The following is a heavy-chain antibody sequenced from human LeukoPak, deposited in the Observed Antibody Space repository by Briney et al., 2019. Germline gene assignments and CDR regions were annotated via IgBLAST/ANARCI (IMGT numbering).Heavy chain of an antibody. CDR1: GFTFSSYD. Sequence: PGGSLRLSCAASGFTFSSYDMHWVRQAPGKGLEWVAVISYDGSNKYYADSVKGRFTISRDNSKNTLYLQMNSLRAEDTAVYYCAKAVPYYYYGMDVWGQGTTVTVSS. CDR3: AKAVPYYYYGMDV. V-gene: IGHV3-30*18. J-gene: IGHJ6*02. CDR2: ISYDGSNK.